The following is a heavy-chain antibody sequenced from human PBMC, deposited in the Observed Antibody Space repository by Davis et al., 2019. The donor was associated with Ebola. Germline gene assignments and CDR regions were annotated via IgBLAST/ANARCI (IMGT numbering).Heavy chain of an antibody. V-gene: IGHV3-30*18. CDR1: GFTFSSYG. Sequence: GGSLRLSCAASGFTFSSYGMHWVRQAPGKGLEWVAVISYDGSNKYYADSVKGRFTIPRDNSKNTLYLQMNSLRAEDTAVYYCAKDQGPATAYYYGMDVWGQGTTVTVSS. D-gene: IGHD2-2*01. CDR3: AKDQGPATAYYYGMDV. J-gene: IGHJ6*02. CDR2: ISYDGSNK.